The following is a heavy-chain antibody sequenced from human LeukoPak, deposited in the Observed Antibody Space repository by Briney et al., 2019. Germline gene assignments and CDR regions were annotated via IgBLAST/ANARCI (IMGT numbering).Heavy chain of an antibody. CDR3: ARDQRGYGDSSGASKWIDP. CDR2: ISPYNGNT. V-gene: IGHV1-18*01. CDR1: GYVFTSYG. J-gene: IGHJ5*02. Sequence: ASVKVSCKASGYVFTSYGINWVRQAPGQGLEWMGWISPYNGNTKYAEKIQRRVTITTDTSTSTAYMELRSLSSDDTAVYYCARDQRGYGDSSGASKWIDPWGQGTLVTVSS. D-gene: IGHD4-17*01.